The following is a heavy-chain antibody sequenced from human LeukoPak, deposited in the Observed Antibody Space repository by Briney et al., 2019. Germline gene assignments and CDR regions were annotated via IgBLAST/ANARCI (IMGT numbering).Heavy chain of an antibody. CDR1: GGTFSSYA. CDR3: ARGSPHATGGYYFDY. D-gene: IGHD2-2*01. J-gene: IGHJ4*02. V-gene: IGHV1-69*13. CDR2: IIPIFGTA. Sequence: SVKVSCKASGGTFSSYAISWVRQAPGQGLEWMGGIIPIFGTANYAQKFQGRVTITADESTSTAYMELSSLRSEDTAVYYCARGSPHATGGYYFDYWGQGTLVTVSS.